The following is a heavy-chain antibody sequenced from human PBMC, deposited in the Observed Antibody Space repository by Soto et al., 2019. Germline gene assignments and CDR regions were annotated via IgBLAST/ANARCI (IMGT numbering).Heavy chain of an antibody. CDR2: INSVGRTT. J-gene: IGHJ4*02. CDR1: GFTFSTYW. D-gene: IGHD3-10*01. CDR3: AREIYSGSYFDY. Sequence: GGSLGLSCAASGFTFSTYWMHWVRQAPGKGLVWVSRINSVGRTTTYADSVKGRFTISRDNAENTLYLQMNSLRAEDTAVYYCAREIYSGSYFDYWGQGTLVTVSS. V-gene: IGHV3-74*01.